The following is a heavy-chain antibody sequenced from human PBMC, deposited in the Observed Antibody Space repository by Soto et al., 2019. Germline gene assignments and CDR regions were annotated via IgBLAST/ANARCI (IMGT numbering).Heavy chain of an antibody. CDR3: ARLSNWGAWYSDL. CDR1: GGSISSGDYY. J-gene: IGHJ2*01. V-gene: IGHV4-30-4*01. Sequence: QVQLQESGPGLVKPSQTLSLTCTVSGGSISSGDYYWTWIRQPPGKGLEWIGYIYYSGSTYYNPSLKSRVTISVDTSKNQFSLKLNSVTAADAAVYYCARLSNWGAWYSDLWGRGTLVTVSS. CDR2: IYYSGST. D-gene: IGHD7-27*01.